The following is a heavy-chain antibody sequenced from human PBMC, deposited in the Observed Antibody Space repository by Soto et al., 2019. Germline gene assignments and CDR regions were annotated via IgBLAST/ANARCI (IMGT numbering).Heavy chain of an antibody. CDR3: ARGSTGSTTFFYYSGMDV. V-gene: IGHV5-51*01. D-gene: IGHD1-1*01. J-gene: IGHJ6*02. CDR2: IYPGDSDT. CDR1: GYRFSSYW. Sequence: GESLKISCKGSGYRFSSYWIGWVRQMPGKGLEWMGIIYPGDSDTRYSPSFHGHVTVSVDNSISTAYLQWSSLEASDTAIYYCARGSTGSTTFFYYSGMDVWGQGTTVTVSS.